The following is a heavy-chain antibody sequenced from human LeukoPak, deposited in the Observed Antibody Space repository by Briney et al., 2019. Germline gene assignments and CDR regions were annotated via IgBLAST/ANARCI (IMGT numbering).Heavy chain of an antibody. CDR1: GFTFSRFG. Sequence: PGGTLRLSCAASGFTFSRFGMNWVRQAPGKGLEWVSGISGSSDSRHYADSVKGRFTISRDNSKNTLYLQMNSLRVEDTAVYHCAKDRTYGSGSPYYMDVWGKGTTVTVSS. D-gene: IGHD3-10*01. V-gene: IGHV3-23*01. CDR3: AKDRTYGSGSPYYMDV. CDR2: ISGSSDSR. J-gene: IGHJ6*03.